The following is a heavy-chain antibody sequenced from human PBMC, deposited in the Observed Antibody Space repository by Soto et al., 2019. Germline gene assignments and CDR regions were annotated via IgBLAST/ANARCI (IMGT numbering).Heavy chain of an antibody. J-gene: IGHJ6*03. CDR3: AKMGGYCSGGSCYPYYYYMDV. CDR2: ISYDGSNK. CDR1: GFTFSSYG. V-gene: IGHV3-30*18. D-gene: IGHD2-15*01. Sequence: QVQLVESGGGMVHPGRSLRLSCAASGFTFSSYGMHWVRQAPGKGLEWVAVISYDGSNKYYADSVKGRFTISRDNSKNTLYLQMNSLRAEDTAVYYCAKMGGYCSGGSCYPYYYYMDVWGKGTTVTVSS.